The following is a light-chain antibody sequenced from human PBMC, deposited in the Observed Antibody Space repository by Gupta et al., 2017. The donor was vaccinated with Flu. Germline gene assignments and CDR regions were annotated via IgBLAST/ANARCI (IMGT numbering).Light chain of an antibody. V-gene: IGLV2-14*01. CDR2: EVS. Sequence: QSALTQPPSVSRSPGQSITISCTGTSSHVGSYNSVSWYQHHPGKAPKLMIYEVSNRPSGVPNRFSGSKAGYTASLTIPGLQAEAEANAYCSSFTRPSTLWMFGGGTKLTVL. J-gene: IGLJ3*02. CDR3: SSFTRPSTLWM. CDR1: SSHVGSYNS.